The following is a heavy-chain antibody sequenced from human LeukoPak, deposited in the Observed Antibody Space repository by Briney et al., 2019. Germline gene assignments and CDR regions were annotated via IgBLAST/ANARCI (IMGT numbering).Heavy chain of an antibody. CDR1: GYSISSGYY. CDR2: IYHSGST. Sequence: SETLSLTCAVSGYSISSGYYWGWIRQPPGKGLEWIGSIYHSGSTYYNPSFKSRVTISVDTSKNQFSLKLSSVTAADTAVYYCASLYCSGGSCYALYFDYWGQGTLVTVSS. CDR3: ASLYCSGGSCYALYFDY. J-gene: IGHJ4*02. V-gene: IGHV4-38-2*01. D-gene: IGHD2-15*01.